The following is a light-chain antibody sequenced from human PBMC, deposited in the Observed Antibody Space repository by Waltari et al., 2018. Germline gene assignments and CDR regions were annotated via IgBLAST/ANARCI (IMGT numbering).Light chain of an antibody. CDR1: ETVLTW. CDR3: LQYHSYSK. J-gene: IGKJ2*01. CDR2: KAS. V-gene: IGKV1-5*03. Sequence: DIQMTQSPSTLSASLGHSVTITCRASETVLTWLAWYQQKPGKAPKLLIYKASSLESGVPSRFSGSASGTEFTLTISSLQPDDSATYYCLQYHSYSKFGQGTKLEIK.